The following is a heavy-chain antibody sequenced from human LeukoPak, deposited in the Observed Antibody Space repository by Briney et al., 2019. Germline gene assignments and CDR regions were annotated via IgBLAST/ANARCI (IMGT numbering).Heavy chain of an antibody. Sequence: GASVKVSCKASGYTFTSYGISWVRQAPGQGLEWMGWISAYNGNTNYAQKLQGRVTMTTDTSTSTAYMELRSLRSDDTAVYYCARNQYYYGSWPIDYWGQGTLVTVSS. CDR3: ARNQYYYGSWPIDY. CDR1: GYTFTSYG. CDR2: ISAYNGNT. V-gene: IGHV1-18*01. J-gene: IGHJ4*02. D-gene: IGHD3-10*01.